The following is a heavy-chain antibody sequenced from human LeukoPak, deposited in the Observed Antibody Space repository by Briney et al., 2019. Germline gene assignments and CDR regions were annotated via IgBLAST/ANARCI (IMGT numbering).Heavy chain of an antibody. V-gene: IGHV3-33*01. J-gene: IGHJ3*02. Sequence: GGSLRLSCAASGFTFSSYGMHWVRQAPGKGLEWVAVIWYDGSNKFYADSVKGRFTISRDNSKNTLYLQMNSLRAEDTAVYYCARGMVYYDSSGYYGAFDIWGQGTMVTVSS. CDR3: ARGMVYYDSSGYYGAFDI. CDR1: GFTFSSYG. CDR2: IWYDGSNK. D-gene: IGHD3-22*01.